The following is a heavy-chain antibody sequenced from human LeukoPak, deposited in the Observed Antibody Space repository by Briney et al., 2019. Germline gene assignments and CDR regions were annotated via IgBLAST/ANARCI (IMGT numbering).Heavy chain of an antibody. CDR3: ARYRYGYYYDSTNDAFDI. D-gene: IGHD3-22*01. V-gene: IGHV1-18*01. CDR2: ISAYNGNT. J-gene: IGHJ3*02. CDR1: GGTFSSCA. Sequence: ASVKVSCKASGGTFSSCAISWVRQAPGQGLEWMGWISAYNGNTNYAQKLQGRVTMTTDTSTSTAYMELRSLRSDDTAVYYCARYRYGYYYDSTNDAFDIWGQGTMVTVSS.